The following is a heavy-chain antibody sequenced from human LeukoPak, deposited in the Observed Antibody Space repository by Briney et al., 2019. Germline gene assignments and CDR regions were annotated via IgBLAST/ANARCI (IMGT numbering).Heavy chain of an antibody. CDR3: VRDTFGPSDS. J-gene: IGHJ4*02. V-gene: IGHV3-7*01. CDR1: GFTFSNYW. D-gene: IGHD3-16*01. CDR2: IKQDGSDK. Sequence: GGSLRLSCAASGFTFSNYWMHWVRQAPGKGLEWVANIKQDGSDKYYVDSVKGRFTISRDNAKNSLYLQMNSLRAEDTAVYYCVRDTFGPSDSWGQGTLVGVSS.